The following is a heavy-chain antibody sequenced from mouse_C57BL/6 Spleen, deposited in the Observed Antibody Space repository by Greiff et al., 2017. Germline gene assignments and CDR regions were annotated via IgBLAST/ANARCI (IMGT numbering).Heavy chain of an antibody. CDR1: GYTFTDYN. Sequence: VQLQQSGPELVKPGASVKIPCKASGYTFTDYNMDWVKQSHGKSLEWIGDINPNNGGTIYNQKFKGKATLTVDKSSSTAYMELRSLTSEDTAVYYCARRNYYGSSLYYYAMDYWGQGTSVTVSS. V-gene: IGHV1-18*01. CDR2: INPNNGGT. J-gene: IGHJ4*01. D-gene: IGHD1-1*01. CDR3: ARRNYYGSSLYYYAMDY.